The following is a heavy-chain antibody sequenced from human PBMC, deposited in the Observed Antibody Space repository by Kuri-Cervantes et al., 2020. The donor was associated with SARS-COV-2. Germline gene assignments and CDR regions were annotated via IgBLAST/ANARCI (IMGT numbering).Heavy chain of an antibody. CDR2: ISGSGGST. CDR1: GFTFSSYA. V-gene: IGHV3-23*01. Sequence: LSLTCAASGFTFSSYAMSWVRQAPGKGLEWVSAISGSGGSTYYADSVKGRFTISRDNSKNTLYLQMNSLRAEDTAVYYCARDPEYSSGWYGRGYYFDYWGQGTLVTVSS. CDR3: ARDPEYSSGWYGRGYYFDY. J-gene: IGHJ4*02. D-gene: IGHD6-19*01.